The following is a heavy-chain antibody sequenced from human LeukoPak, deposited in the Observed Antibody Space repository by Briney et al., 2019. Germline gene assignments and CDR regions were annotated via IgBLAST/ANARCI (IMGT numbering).Heavy chain of an antibody. J-gene: IGHJ4*02. Sequence: GSLRLSCAASGITFIKYSMTWVRQAPGKGLEWIGEINHSGSTNYNPSLKSRITISADTSKNQISLKLSSVTAADTAVYYCARVRGPMVRGVIDYWGQGTLVTVSS. V-gene: IGHV4-34*01. D-gene: IGHD3-10*01. CDR3: ARVRGPMVRGVIDY. CDR2: INHSGST. CDR1: GITFIKYS.